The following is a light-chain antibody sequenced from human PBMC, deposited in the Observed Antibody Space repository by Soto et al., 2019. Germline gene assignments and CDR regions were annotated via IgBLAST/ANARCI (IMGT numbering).Light chain of an antibody. CDR1: QGIISY. V-gene: IGKV1-8*01. Sequence: AIRMTQSPSSFSASTGDRVTITCRASQGIISYLAWYQQKPGKAPKLLIYAASTLQSGVPSRFSGSGSGTDFTLTISCLQSEDFATYYCQQYYSYPQITFGQGTRLEIK. CDR2: AAS. CDR3: QQYYSYPQIT. J-gene: IGKJ5*01.